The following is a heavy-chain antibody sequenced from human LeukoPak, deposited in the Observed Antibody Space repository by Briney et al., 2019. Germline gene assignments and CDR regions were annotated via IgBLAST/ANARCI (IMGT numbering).Heavy chain of an antibody. D-gene: IGHD6-13*01. Sequence: GGSLRLSCAASGFTFSSYTMNWVRQAPGKGLEWVSSISISSSYIYYADSVKGRFTISRDNAKNSLYLQMNSLRAEDTAVYYCATIIAAASVGYWGQGTLVTVSS. J-gene: IGHJ4*02. CDR1: GFTFSSYT. V-gene: IGHV3-21*01. CDR3: ATIIAAASVGY. CDR2: ISISSSYI.